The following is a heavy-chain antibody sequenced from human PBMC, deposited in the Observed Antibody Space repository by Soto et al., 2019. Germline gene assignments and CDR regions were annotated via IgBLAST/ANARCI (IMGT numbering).Heavy chain of an antibody. J-gene: IGHJ6*02. D-gene: IGHD2-2*01. V-gene: IGHV4-38-2*01. CDR1: GYSISSGNY. CDR3: RSSTSCYDESCVDV. Sequence: SETLSLTCAVSGYSISSGNYWAWIRQPPGRGLERIGSLYHIGSTHYKTSLKSRVTISVDTSKNHFSLELSSVTAADTAIYYCRSSTSCYDESCVDVWGQGTMVTVS. CDR2: LYHIGST.